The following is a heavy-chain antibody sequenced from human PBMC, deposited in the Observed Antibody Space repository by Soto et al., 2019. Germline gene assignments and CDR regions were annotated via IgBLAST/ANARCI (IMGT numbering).Heavy chain of an antibody. V-gene: IGHV2-5*01. CDR2: IYWNDDE. CDR3: ADRQYFDYSD. D-gene: IGHD2-15*01. Sequence: QVTLKEYCPTLVKPTQTLTLTYTFSGFSLTTSGVCVGWIRKPPGTALERLALIYWNDDERYSPFLKNRLNITTDTAKMQVVLTMTEVDPAHTVTYYIADRQYFDYSDWCQGALVTV. CDR1: GFSLTTSGVC. J-gene: IGHJ4*02.